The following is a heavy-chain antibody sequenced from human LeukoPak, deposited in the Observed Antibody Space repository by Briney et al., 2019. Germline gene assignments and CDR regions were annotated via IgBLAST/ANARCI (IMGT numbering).Heavy chain of an antibody. V-gene: IGHV3-74*01. Sequence: GGSLRLSCAASGFTFRSYRMHWVRQAPGKGLMWVSRIKSDGISTNYADSVKGRFTISRDNAQNPLYLQMNSLRAEDTAVYYCNAMGDFDYWGQGTLVTVSS. J-gene: IGHJ4*02. CDR1: GFTFRSYR. CDR2: IKSDGIST. CDR3: NAMGDFDY. D-gene: IGHD5-18*01.